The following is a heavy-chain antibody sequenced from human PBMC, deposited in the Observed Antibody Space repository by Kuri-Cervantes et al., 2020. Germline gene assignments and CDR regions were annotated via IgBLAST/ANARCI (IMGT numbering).Heavy chain of an antibody. CDR1: GFTLSRNW. CDR2: ISYDGSNK. D-gene: IGHD2-21*02. J-gene: IGHJ3*02. CDR3: ARDDDCGGDCSRAFDI. V-gene: IGHV3-30-3*01. Sequence: GGSLRLSCLASGFTLSRNWMHWVRQAPGKGLEWVAVISYDGSNKYYADSVKGRFTISRDNSKNTLYLQMNSLRAEDTAVYYCARDDDCGGDCSRAFDIWGQGTMVTVSS.